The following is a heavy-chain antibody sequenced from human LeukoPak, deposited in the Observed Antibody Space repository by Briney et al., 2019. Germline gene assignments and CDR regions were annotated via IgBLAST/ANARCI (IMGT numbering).Heavy chain of an antibody. D-gene: IGHD1-1*01. V-gene: IGHV4-4*02. CDR1: GGSISSNNW. J-gene: IGHJ4*02. CDR2: IYHSGSP. Sequence: SETLSLTCAVSGGSISSNNWWGWVRQPPGKGLQWIGEIYHSGSPNYNPSLKGRVTISVDKSRNHFSLNLSSVTAADTAVYYCARVNINNWHSCDYWGQGTLVTVSS. CDR3: ARVNINNWHSCDY.